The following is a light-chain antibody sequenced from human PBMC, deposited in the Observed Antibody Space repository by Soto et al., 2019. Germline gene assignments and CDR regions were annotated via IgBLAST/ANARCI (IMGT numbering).Light chain of an antibody. CDR2: SAS. V-gene: IGKV1-9*01. Sequence: DIQLTQSPSVLSASAGDTVTITCRASQALSNYLAWYQQKPGKAPDLLIYSASTLPSGVPSRFSGSGSETEFSLTIRGLQPEDFATYYCQQLSRYPLTFGGGTKVDI. J-gene: IGKJ4*01. CDR3: QQLSRYPLT. CDR1: QALSNY.